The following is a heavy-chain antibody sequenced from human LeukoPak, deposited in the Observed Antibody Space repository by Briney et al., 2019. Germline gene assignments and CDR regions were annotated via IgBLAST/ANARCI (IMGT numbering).Heavy chain of an antibody. J-gene: IGHJ4*02. Sequence: PGGSLRLSCAASGFTFRSYWMSWVRQAPGKGLEWVANIKQDGIEKYYVDSVKGRFTISRDNAKNSLFLQMNSLRAEDTAVHYCASQYSSGWYWGQGTLVTVSS. D-gene: IGHD6-19*01. CDR3: ASQYSSGWY. CDR1: GFTFRSYW. CDR2: IKQDGIEK. V-gene: IGHV3-7*03.